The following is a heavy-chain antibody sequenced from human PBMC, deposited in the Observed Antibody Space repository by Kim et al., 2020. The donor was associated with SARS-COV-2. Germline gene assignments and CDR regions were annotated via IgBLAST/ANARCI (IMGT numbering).Heavy chain of an antibody. CDR1: GFTFGSYW. V-gene: IGHV3-7*01. CDR3: ATQQPVSDH. Sequence: GGSLRLSCAASGFTFGSYWMSWVRQAPGKGLEWLANIKQDGSQKYYVDSVKGRFTVSRDNAKNSLYLEMNSLRAEDTAVYYCATQQPVSDHWGQGTLVTVSS. CDR2: IKQDGSQK. D-gene: IGHD6-13*01. J-gene: IGHJ5*02.